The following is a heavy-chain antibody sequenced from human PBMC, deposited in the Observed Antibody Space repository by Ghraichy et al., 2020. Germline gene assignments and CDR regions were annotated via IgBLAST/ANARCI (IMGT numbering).Heavy chain of an antibody. J-gene: IGHJ4*02. CDR3: ARGRIAARQFGR. CDR1: GGSFSGYY. Sequence: GSLRLSCAVYGGSFSGYYWSWIRQPPGKGLEWIGEINHSGSTNYNPSLKSRVTISVDTSKNQFSLKLSSVTAADTAVYYCARGRIAARQFGRWGQGTLVTVSS. CDR2: INHSGST. D-gene: IGHD6-6*01. V-gene: IGHV4-34*01.